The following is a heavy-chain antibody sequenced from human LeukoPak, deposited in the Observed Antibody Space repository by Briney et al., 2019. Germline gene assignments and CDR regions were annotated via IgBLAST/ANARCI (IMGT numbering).Heavy chain of an antibody. CDR1: GYSFTSYD. CDR3: ARNEYASGIFDY. CDR2: MTPNSGKT. Sequence: ASVKVSCKASGYSFTSYDINWVRQAAGQGLEWVGWMTPNSGKTGYAQKFQGRITMTRDISIRTAYLELSSLTSEDTAVYYCARNEYASGIFDYWGQGVLVTVSP. J-gene: IGHJ4*02. V-gene: IGHV1-8*01. D-gene: IGHD3-10*01.